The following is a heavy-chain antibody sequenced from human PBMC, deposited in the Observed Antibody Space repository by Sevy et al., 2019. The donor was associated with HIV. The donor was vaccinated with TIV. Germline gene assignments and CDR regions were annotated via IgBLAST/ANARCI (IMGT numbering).Heavy chain of an antibody. CDR2: IKQDGSGK. V-gene: IGHV3-7*03. J-gene: IGHJ6*02. CDR3: AREGSMSSSWYVYYYYYGMDV. Sequence: GGSLRLSCAASGFTFSSFWMSWVRQAPGKGREWVANIKQDGSGKYYVDSVKGAFTISRDNAKNSLYLQMNSLRAEDTAVYYCAREGSMSSSWYVYYYYYGMDVWGQRTTVTVSS. CDR1: GFTFSSFW. D-gene: IGHD6-13*01.